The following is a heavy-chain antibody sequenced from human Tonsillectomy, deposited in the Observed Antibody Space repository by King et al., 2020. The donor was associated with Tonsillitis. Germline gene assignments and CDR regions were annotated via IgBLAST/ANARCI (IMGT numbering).Heavy chain of an antibody. CDR2: ISSTASAI. CDR3: ARDLPFYGSIDY. CDR1: GFTFSTYS. Sequence: VQLVESGGGLVQSGGSLRLSCAASGFTFSTYSINWVRQAPGKGLEWVSYISSTASAIYYADSAKGRLTIARENAKNLLYLQMNSLRAEDTSVYYCARDLPFYGSIDYWGQGTLITVSS. D-gene: IGHD3-10*01. J-gene: IGHJ4*02. V-gene: IGHV3-48*01.